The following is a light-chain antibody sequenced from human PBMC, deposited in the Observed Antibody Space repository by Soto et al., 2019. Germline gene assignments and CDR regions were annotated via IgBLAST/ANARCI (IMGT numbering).Light chain of an antibody. J-gene: IGLJ2*01. CDR1: SGYSNYK. CDR2: VGTGGIVG. CDR3: GADHGSGSNSVV. Sequence: QSALTQPPSASASLGASVTLTCTLSSGYSNYKVDWYQQRPGKGPRFVMRVGTGGIVGSKGDGIPDRFSVLGSGLNRYLTIKNIQEEDESDYHCGADHGSGSNSVVFGGGTKLTVL. V-gene: IGLV9-49*01.